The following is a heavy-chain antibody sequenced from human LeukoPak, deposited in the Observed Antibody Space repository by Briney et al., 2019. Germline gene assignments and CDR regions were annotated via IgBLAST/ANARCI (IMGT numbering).Heavy chain of an antibody. J-gene: IGHJ3*01. CDR1: GGSISSYY. Sequence: PSETLSLTCTVSGGSISSYYWGWIRQPPGKGLEWIGYIYYSGSTNYNPSLKSRVTISVDTSKNQFSLKMSSVTAADTAVYYCARRPVDYSSSDHAFDVWGPGTMVTVSS. CDR3: ARRPVDYSSSDHAFDV. CDR2: IYYSGST. V-gene: IGHV4-59*01. D-gene: IGHD3-22*01.